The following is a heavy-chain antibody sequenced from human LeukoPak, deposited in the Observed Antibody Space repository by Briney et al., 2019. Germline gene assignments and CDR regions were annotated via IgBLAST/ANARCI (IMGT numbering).Heavy chain of an antibody. Sequence: SVKVSCKASGGTFSSYAISWVRQAPGQGLEWMGGIIPIFGTANYAQKFQGRVTITAGESTSTAYMELSSLRSEDTAVYYCARGDYYDSSGSRSGFDYWGQGTLVTVSS. D-gene: IGHD3-22*01. CDR3: ARGDYYDSSGSRSGFDY. CDR1: GGTFSSYA. J-gene: IGHJ4*02. V-gene: IGHV1-69*13. CDR2: IIPIFGTA.